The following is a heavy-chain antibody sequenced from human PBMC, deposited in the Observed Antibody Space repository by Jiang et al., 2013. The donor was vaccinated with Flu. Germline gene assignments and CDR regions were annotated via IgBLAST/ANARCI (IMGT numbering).Heavy chain of an antibody. D-gene: IGHD6-6*01. J-gene: IGHJ5*02. CDR3: AREEILPEYSSSIGFDP. CDR1: GYTFTSYY. V-gene: IGHV1-46*01. Sequence: CKASGYTFTSYYMHWVRQAPGQGLEWMGIINPSGGSTSYAQKFQGRVTMTRDTSTSTVYMELSSLRSEDTAVYYCAREEILPEYSSSIGFDPWGQGTLVTVSS. CDR2: INPSGGST.